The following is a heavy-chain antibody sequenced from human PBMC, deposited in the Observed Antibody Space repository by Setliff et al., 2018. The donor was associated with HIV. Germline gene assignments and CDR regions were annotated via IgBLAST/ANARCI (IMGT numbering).Heavy chain of an antibody. D-gene: IGHD3-22*01. V-gene: IGHV1-24*01. Sequence: ASVKVSCKISGYTLTEVSMHWVRQAPGKGLEWMGYFDPQDGKTIYAQKFQGRVTMTEDTSTYTAYMELSGLRSEDTAVYNCARDYPYYESSGYNYLEAFDIWGQGTMVTV. CDR2: FDPQDGKT. J-gene: IGHJ3*02. CDR3: ARDYPYYESSGYNYLEAFDI. CDR1: GYTLTEVS.